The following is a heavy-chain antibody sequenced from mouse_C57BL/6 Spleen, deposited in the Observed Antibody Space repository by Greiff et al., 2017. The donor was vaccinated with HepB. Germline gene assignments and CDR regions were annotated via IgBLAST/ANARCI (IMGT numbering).Heavy chain of an antibody. CDR1: GFTFSNYW. CDR3: TGLDFDY. Sequence: DVKLQESGGGLVQPGGSMKLSCVASGFTFSNYWMNWVRQSPEKGLEWVAQIRLKSDNYATHYAESVKGRFTISRDDSKSSVYLQMNNLRAEDTGIYYCTGLDFDYWGQGTTLTVSS. V-gene: IGHV6-3*01. CDR2: IRLKSDNYAT. J-gene: IGHJ2*01.